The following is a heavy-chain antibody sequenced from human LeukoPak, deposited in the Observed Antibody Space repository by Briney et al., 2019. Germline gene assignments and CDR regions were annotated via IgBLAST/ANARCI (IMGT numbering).Heavy chain of an antibody. J-gene: IGHJ4*02. CDR3: ARGAPYSSSRYLYYDSSGPDY. V-gene: IGHV3-48*01. CDR2: ISRSNSTI. Sequence: GGSLRLSCAASGFIFSSYSMNWVRQAPGKGLEWVSYISRSNSTIYYADSVKGRFTISRDNAKNSLYLQMNSLRAEDTAVYYCARGAPYSSSRYLYYDSSGPDYWGQGTLVTVSS. CDR1: GFIFSSYS. D-gene: IGHD3-22*01.